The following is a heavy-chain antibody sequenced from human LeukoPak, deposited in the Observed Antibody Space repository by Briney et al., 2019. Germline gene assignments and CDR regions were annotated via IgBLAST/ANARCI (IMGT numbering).Heavy chain of an antibody. CDR1: GFTFSNYG. D-gene: IGHD3-22*01. CDR3: ARGDRAREYYYYAMDV. CDR2: IRSSDSYI. J-gene: IGHJ6*02. V-gene: IGHV3-21*01. Sequence: PGGSLRLSCAASGFTFSNYGMNWVRQAPGKGLEWVSFIRSSDSYIYYADSVKGRFTISRDSAKQSLYLQMNSLRAEDTAVYYCARGDRAREYYYYAMDVWGQGTTVTVSS.